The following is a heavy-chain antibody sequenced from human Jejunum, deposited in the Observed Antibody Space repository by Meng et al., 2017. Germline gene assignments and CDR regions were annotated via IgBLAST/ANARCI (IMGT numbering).Heavy chain of an antibody. CDR1: GFTFSNYA. CDR2: ITGGGGRT. D-gene: IGHD4-17*01. CDR3: AKNPNGDYVGAFDT. Sequence: GESLKISCVASGFTFSNYALTWVRQAPGKGLEWVACITGGGGRTYYTDSVKGRFTISRDNSKNTLFLQMNSLSGEDTAIYYCAKNPNGDYVGAFDTWGQGTVVTVSS. V-gene: IGHV3-23*01. J-gene: IGHJ4*02.